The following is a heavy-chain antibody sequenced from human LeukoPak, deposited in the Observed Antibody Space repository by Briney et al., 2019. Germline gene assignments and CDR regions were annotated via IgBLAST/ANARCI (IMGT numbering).Heavy chain of an antibody. J-gene: IGHJ4*02. D-gene: IGHD3-22*01. V-gene: IGHV1-69*05. CDR1: GGTFSSYA. CDR2: IIPIFGTA. Sequence: GSSVKVSCKASGGTFSSYAISWVRQAPGQGLECMGRIIPIFGTANYAQKFQGRVTITTDESTSTAYMELSSLRSEDTAVYYCARGYDSSGPPDYWGQGTLVTVSS. CDR3: ARGYDSSGPPDY.